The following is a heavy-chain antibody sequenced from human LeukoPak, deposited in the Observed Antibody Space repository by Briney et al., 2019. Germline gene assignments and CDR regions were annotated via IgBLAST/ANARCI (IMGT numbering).Heavy chain of an antibody. D-gene: IGHD3-22*01. CDR2: ISYDGSNK. CDR1: GFTFSSYG. CDR3: AKDSNYYDSSGEFDY. Sequence: GGSLRLSCAASGFTFSSYGMHWVRQAPGKGLEWVAVISYDGSNKYYADSVKRRFTISRDNSKNTLYLQMNSLRAEDTAVYYCAKDSNYYDSSGEFDYWGQGTLVTVSS. J-gene: IGHJ4*02. V-gene: IGHV3-30*18.